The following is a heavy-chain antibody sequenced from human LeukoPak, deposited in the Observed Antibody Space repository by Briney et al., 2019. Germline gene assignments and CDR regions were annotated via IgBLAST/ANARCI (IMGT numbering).Heavy chain of an antibody. J-gene: IGHJ5*02. D-gene: IGHD6-13*01. CDR3: ARGDVRYSSSWYRYYGWFDP. CDR1: GYTFTSYY. V-gene: IGHV1-46*03. Sequence: ASVKVSCKASGYTFTSYYMHWGRQAPGQGLEWMGIINPSGGSTSYAQKFQGRVTMTRDTSTSTVYMELSSLRSEDTAVYYCARGDVRYSSSWYRYYGWFDPWGQGTLVTVSS. CDR2: INPSGGST.